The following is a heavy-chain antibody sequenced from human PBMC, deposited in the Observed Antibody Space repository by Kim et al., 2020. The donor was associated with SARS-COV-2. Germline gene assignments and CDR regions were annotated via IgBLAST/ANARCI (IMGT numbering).Heavy chain of an antibody. Sequence: GSLRLSCAASGFTFSAYGMSWVRQAPGKGLEWVSAISDTGADRNYANSVKGRFTISRDNSKNTLYLQMNSLRDDDTAVYYCAKRLGPPNFDYWGQGTLVTVSS. J-gene: IGHJ4*02. CDR3: AKRLGPPNFDY. V-gene: IGHV3-23*01. D-gene: IGHD3-9*01. CDR2: ISDTGADR. CDR1: GFTFSAYG.